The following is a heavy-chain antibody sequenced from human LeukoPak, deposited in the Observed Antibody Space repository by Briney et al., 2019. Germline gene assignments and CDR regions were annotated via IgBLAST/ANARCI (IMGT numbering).Heavy chain of an antibody. CDR2: MSNNGGST. V-gene: IGHV3-64D*09. CDR3: VKDTNSGYYYYGMDV. D-gene: IGHD2-2*01. J-gene: IGHJ6*02. CDR1: GFTFSTYG. Sequence: PGGSLRLSCLASGFTFSTYGMHWVRQAPGKGLEFVSAMSNNGGSTSYADSVKGRFTISRDNSKNTLYLQMSSLRAEDTAVYYCVKDTNSGYYYYGMDVWGQGTTVTVSS.